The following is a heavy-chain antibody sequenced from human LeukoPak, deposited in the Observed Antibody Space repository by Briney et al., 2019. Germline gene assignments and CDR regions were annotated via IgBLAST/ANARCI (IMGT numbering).Heavy chain of an antibody. V-gene: IGHV1-69*04. CDR2: IIPILGIA. D-gene: IGHD4-17*01. CDR3: AREGGTTVTTDY. J-gene: IGHJ4*02. Sequence: GSSVKVSCKASGGTFSSYAISWVRQAPGQGLEWMGRIIPILGIANYAQKFQGRVTITADKSTSTAYMELSSLRSEDTAVYYCAREGGTTVTTDYWGQGTLVTVSS. CDR1: GGTFSSYA.